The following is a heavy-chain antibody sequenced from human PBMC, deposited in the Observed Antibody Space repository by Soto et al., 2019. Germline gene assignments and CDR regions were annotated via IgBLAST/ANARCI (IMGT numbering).Heavy chain of an antibody. D-gene: IGHD1-1*01. J-gene: IGHJ4*02. CDR1: GLTFSDYG. V-gene: IGHV3-74*01. Sequence: EVRLVESGGGLVQPGGSLRLSCVASGLTFSDYGIHWVRQAPGKGLMWVSGIRGGVTGTAYADSVKGRFTISRDTAKNTVYLQMNTLRAEDRAVYYCGRVDWNHGGDGGQGTLVTVSS. CDR2: IRGGVTGT. CDR3: GRVDWNHGGD.